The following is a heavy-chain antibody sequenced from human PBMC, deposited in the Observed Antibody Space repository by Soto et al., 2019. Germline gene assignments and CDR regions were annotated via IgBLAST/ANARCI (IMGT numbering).Heavy chain of an antibody. D-gene: IGHD3-22*01. Sequence: RHASAACGFTASIYFMTWVRQAPGKGLEWVSLTYTGGNTDYADSVKGRFIISRDISKNTLYLQMNSLRAEDTAVYYCARDFSSGYYYFDYWGQGTLVTVSS. CDR3: ARDFSSGYYYFDY. V-gene: IGHV3-66*01. J-gene: IGHJ4*02. CDR2: TYTGGNT. CDR1: GFTASIYF.